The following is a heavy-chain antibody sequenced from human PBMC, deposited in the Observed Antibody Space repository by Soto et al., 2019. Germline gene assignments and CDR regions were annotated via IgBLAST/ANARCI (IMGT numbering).Heavy chain of an antibody. V-gene: IGHV3-11*01. Sequence: QVQVVESGGGLVKPGGSLRLSCAASGFTFSDYYMSWIRQAPGKGLEWVSYISTSSITIYYADSVKGRFTISRDNAKNSLYLQINSLRAEDTAVYYCARGRRLWFGELFPLDYWGQGTLVTVSS. CDR2: ISTSSITI. CDR1: GFTFSDYY. J-gene: IGHJ4*02. CDR3: ARGRRLWFGELFPLDY. D-gene: IGHD3-10*01.